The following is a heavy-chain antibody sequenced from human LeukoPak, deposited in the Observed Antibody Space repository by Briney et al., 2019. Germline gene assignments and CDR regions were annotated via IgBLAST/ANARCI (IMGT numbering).Heavy chain of an antibody. CDR2: IIPIFGTA. D-gene: IGHD4-11*01. Sequence: SVKVSCKASGGTFISYAISWVRQAPGQGLEWMGGIIPIFGTANYAQKFQGRVTITADESTSTAYMELSSLRSEDTAVYYCAIPTTSSPYYYYGMDVWGQGTTVTVSS. J-gene: IGHJ6*02. CDR3: AIPTTSSPYYYYGMDV. CDR1: GGTFISYA. V-gene: IGHV1-69*13.